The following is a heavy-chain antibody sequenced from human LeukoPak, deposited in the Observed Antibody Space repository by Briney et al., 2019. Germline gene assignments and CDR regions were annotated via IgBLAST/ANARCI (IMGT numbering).Heavy chain of an antibody. CDR2: ISAKNGNT. Sequence: ASVKVSCKASGHTFMNYGVSWVRQAPGQGLEWMGWISAKNGNTNYAQNFQGRVTMTTHSSTNTASMELMSLRSNDTAVYWCASRGSGRGGDAFDIWGQGTMVIVSS. CDR1: GHTFMNYG. V-gene: IGHV1-18*01. D-gene: IGHD6-19*01. CDR3: ASRGSGRGGDAFDI. J-gene: IGHJ3*02.